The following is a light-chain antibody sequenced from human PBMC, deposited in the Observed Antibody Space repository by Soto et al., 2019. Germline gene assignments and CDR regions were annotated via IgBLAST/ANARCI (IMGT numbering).Light chain of an antibody. J-gene: IGKJ1*01. CDR3: QQRRYCPVP. Sequence: EIVLTQSPAILSMSPGERATLSCRASQSVSSYFAWYQQKPGQAPRLLIYDASNRATGVPARFSGSGSGTDFTLTISSLEPEDFAVYYCQQRRYCPVPCGQGTKVEIK. CDR1: QSVSSY. CDR2: DAS. V-gene: IGKV3-11*01.